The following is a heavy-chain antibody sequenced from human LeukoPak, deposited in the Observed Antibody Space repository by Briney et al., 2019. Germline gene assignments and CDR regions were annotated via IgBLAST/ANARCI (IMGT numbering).Heavy chain of an antibody. CDR1: GFTFSSYS. J-gene: IGHJ4*02. V-gene: IGHV3-15*01. D-gene: IGHD3-16*01. CDR2: IKNKGDGGTT. CDR3: AQGGAKAYS. Sequence: GGSLRLSCAASGFTFSSYSMNWVRQAPGKGLEWVGRIKNKGDGGTTEYAAPVKGRFTISRDDSENTLSLQMNSLKTEDTAVYYCAQGGAKAYSWGQGTLVTVSS.